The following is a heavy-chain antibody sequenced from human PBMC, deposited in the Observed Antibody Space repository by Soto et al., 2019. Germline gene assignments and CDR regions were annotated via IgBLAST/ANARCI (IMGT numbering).Heavy chain of an antibody. J-gene: IGHJ4*02. D-gene: IGHD1-26*01. Sequence: QVQLVQSGAEVKKPGASVKVSCKASGYTFTNYGFSWVRQDPGQGLGWMGWISGYNGNTNYAERLQGRVTMTTNTSPSTAYRELKSLRYDDTAVYYCAREGERGYWGQGNPVTVSS. CDR1: GYTFTNYG. V-gene: IGHV1-18*01. CDR3: AREGERGY. CDR2: ISGYNGNT.